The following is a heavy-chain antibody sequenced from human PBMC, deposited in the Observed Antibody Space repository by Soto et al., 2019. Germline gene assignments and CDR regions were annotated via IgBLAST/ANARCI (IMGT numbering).Heavy chain of an antibody. J-gene: IGHJ5*02. CDR2: INHSGST. Sequence: SETLSLTCAIYGGSFSGYYWSWIRQPPGKGLEWIGEINHSGSTNYNPSLKSRVAMSVDTSKNQFSLKLSSVTAADMAVYYCAAAGARGGFAPWGQGTLVPVSS. V-gene: IGHV4-34*01. CDR3: AAAGARGGFAP. CDR1: GGSFSGYY.